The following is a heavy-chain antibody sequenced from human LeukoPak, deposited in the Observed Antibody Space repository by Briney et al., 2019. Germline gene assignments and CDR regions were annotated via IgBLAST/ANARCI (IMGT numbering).Heavy chain of an antibody. V-gene: IGHV4-59*08. CDR1: GGSISSYY. Sequence: PSETLSLTCTVSGGSISSYYWSWIRQPPGKGLEWIGYIYYSGSTNYNPSLKSRVTISVDTSKNQFSLKLSSVTAADTAVYYSARRVVDTEAFDYWGQGTLVTVSS. D-gene: IGHD5-18*01. J-gene: IGHJ4*02. CDR2: IYYSGST. CDR3: ARRVVDTEAFDY.